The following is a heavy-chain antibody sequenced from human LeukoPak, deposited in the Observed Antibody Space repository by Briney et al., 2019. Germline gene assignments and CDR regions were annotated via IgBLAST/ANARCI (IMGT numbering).Heavy chain of an antibody. V-gene: IGHV4-59*01. CDR3: VRDRVLGAFDI. J-gene: IGHJ3*02. Sequence: SETLSLTCTVSGGSISSYSWAWIRQPPGKGLEWMGSIYYSGSTNYNPSLKSRVTISADTSKNQFSLKLSSVTAATTAVYYCVRDRVLGAFDIWGQGTMVTVSS. CDR1: GGSISSYS. D-gene: IGHD3-16*01. CDR2: IYYSGST.